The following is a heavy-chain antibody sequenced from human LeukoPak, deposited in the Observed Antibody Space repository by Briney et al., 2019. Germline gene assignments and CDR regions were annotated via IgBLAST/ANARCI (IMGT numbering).Heavy chain of an antibody. CDR2: IYYSGST. V-gene: IGHV4-59*01. Sequence: PSETLSLTCTVSGGSTSSYYWSWIRQPPGKGLEWIGYIYYSGSTNYNPSLKSRVTISVDTSKNQFSLKLSSVTAADTAVYYCASSYCSGGSCYSLGFDYWGQGTLVTVSS. CDR1: GGSTSSYY. CDR3: ASSYCSGGSCYSLGFDY. D-gene: IGHD2-15*01. J-gene: IGHJ4*02.